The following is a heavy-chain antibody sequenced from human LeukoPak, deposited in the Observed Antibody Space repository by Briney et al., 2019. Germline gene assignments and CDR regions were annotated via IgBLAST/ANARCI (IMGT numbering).Heavy chain of an antibody. V-gene: IGHV3-23*01. CDR1: GFTFSSYA. Sequence: SGGSLRLSCAASGFTFSSYAMSWVRQAPGKGLEWVSAISGSGGSTYYADSVKGRFTISRDNSKNTLYLQMNSLRAEDTAVYYCAKDLRSYCGGDCYQNFDYWGQGTLVTVSS. J-gene: IGHJ4*02. CDR2: ISGSGGST. CDR3: AKDLRSYCGGDCYQNFDY. D-gene: IGHD2-21*02.